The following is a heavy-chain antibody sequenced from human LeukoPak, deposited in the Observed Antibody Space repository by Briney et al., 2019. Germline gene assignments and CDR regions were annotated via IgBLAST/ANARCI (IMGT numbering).Heavy chain of an antibody. Sequence: SETLSLTCTVSGGSISSYYWSWIRQPARKGLGWIARIYTSGSTNYNPSLKSRVTMSVDTSKNQFSLKLSSVTAADTAVYYCAREDYGSGPGGFDPWGQGTLVTVSS. V-gene: IGHV4-4*07. CDR3: AREDYGSGPGGFDP. D-gene: IGHD3-10*01. CDR1: GGSISSYY. CDR2: IYTSGST. J-gene: IGHJ5*02.